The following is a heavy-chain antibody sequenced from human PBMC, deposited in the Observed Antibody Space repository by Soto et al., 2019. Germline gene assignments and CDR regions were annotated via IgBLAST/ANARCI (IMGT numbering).Heavy chain of an antibody. CDR3: ASAPRDLRPAY. J-gene: IGHJ4*02. CDR2: IKQDGSEK. Sequence: LRLSCAASGFTFSSYWMSWVRKAQGKGLEWVANIKQDGSEKYYVASVKGRYTISRDNAKNSLYLQMNSLRAEDTAVYYCASAPRDLRPAYWGQGTLVTVSS. D-gene: IGHD4-17*01. V-gene: IGHV3-7*03. CDR1: GFTFSSYW.